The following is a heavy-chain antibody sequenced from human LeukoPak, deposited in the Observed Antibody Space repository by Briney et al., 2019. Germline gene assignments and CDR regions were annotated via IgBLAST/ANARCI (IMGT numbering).Heavy chain of an antibody. V-gene: IGHV3-53*01. Sequence: TGGSLRLSCAASGFTVSSNYMTWVRQAPGKGLECVSIIYTGGSTYYADSVKGRFTISRDNSKNTLYLQMNSLRADDTAVYHCAKSYYYDSSGHHTDVLDIWGQGTMVTVSS. J-gene: IGHJ3*02. CDR1: GFTVSSNY. CDR2: IYTGGST. D-gene: IGHD3-22*01. CDR3: AKSYYYDSSGHHTDVLDI.